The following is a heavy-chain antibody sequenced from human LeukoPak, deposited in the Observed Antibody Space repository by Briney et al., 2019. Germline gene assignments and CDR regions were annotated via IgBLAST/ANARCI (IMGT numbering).Heavy chain of an antibody. CDR3: ARGDYGTNGYFQY. Sequence: GGSLRLSCAASGFTFSSYAMHWVRQVPGKGLEWVAVISNDGRNKYYVDSVKGRFTISRDNSKNTLYLQMNSLRTEDTAVFFCARGDYGTNGYFQYWGQGTLVTVSS. D-gene: IGHD4-17*01. CDR2: ISNDGRNK. J-gene: IGHJ1*01. V-gene: IGHV3-30*04. CDR1: GFTFSSYA.